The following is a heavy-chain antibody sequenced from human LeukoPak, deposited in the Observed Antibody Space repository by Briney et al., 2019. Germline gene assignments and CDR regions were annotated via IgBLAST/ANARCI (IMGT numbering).Heavy chain of an antibody. V-gene: IGHV4-4*02. CDR1: GGSISSSNW. D-gene: IGHD3-10*01. J-gene: IGHJ4*02. CDR3: ARKENVYYYFDY. CDR2: IYHTGST. Sequence: SETLSLTCAVSGGSISSSNWWSWVRQPPGKGLEWIGEIYHTGSTNYNPSLKSRVTISLDKSKNQFSLKLSSVTAADTAVYYCARKENVYYYFDYWGQGTLVTVSS.